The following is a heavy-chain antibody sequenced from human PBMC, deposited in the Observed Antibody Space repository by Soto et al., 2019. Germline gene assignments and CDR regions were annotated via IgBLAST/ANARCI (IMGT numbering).Heavy chain of an antibody. CDR3: ARGLAGGLRWNYYYYYYMDV. J-gene: IGHJ6*03. V-gene: IGHV4-31*03. CDR2: IYYSGST. CDR1: GGSISSGGYY. Sequence: PSETLSLTCTVSGGSISSGGYYWSWIRQHPGKGLEWIGYIYYSGSTYYNPSLKSRVTISVDTSKNQFSLKLSSVTAADTAVYYCARGLAGGLRWNYYYYYYMDVWGKGTTVTVSS. D-gene: IGHD4-17*01.